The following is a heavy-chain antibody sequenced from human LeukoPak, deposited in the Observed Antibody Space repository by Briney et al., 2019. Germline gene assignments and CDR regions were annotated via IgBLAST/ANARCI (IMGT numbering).Heavy chain of an antibody. Sequence: SETLSLTCTVTGGSIIGHWWSWIRQPPGKGLEWIGDIFYSGGSTNYNPSLKSRLTMSLDTSKNQFSLKLTSVTAADTAMYYCARRNTADASIDFWGQGTLVTASS. J-gene: IGHJ4*02. CDR2: IFYSGGST. V-gene: IGHV4-59*08. CDR1: GGSIIGHW. D-gene: IGHD2/OR15-2a*01. CDR3: ARRNTADASIDF.